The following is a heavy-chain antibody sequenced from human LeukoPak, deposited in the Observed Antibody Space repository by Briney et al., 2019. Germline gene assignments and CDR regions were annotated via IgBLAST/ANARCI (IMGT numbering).Heavy chain of an antibody. CDR3: ARSPVVSLYYFDY. CDR1: GGSISSYY. CDR2: VHTSGST. J-gene: IGHJ4*02. D-gene: IGHD4-23*01. Sequence: SETLSLTCTVSGGSISSYYWSWIRQPAGKRLEWIGRVHTSGSTNYNPSLKSRVTMSVDTSKNQFSLKLSSVTAADTAVYYCARSPVVSLYYFDYWGQGTLVTVSS. V-gene: IGHV4-4*07.